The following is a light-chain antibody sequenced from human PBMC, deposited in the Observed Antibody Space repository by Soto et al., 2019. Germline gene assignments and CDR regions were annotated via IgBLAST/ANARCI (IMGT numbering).Light chain of an antibody. V-gene: IGKV1D-12*01. Sequence: DIQMTQSPSSVSASVGAEVTITFRGSRGIGGWLGWYQQKPGKAPKLLIYAASSLQSGVPSRFSGSGSGTDFTLTISSLQPEDFATYYCQQANSFPFTFGGGTKVEIK. CDR2: AAS. J-gene: IGKJ4*01. CDR1: RGIGGW. CDR3: QQANSFPFT.